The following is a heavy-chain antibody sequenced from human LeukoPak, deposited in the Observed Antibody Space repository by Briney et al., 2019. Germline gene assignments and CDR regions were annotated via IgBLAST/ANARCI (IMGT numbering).Heavy chain of an antibody. CDR2: IYSGGST. CDR3: AKDRVPRPPMDV. Sequence: GGSLRLSCAASGFTVSSNYMSWVRQAPGKGLEWVSVIYSGGSTYYADSVKGRFTISRDNPKNTLYLQMNSLRAEDTAVYYCAKDRVPRPPMDVWGKGTTVTVSS. V-gene: IGHV3-53*01. D-gene: IGHD1-1*01. J-gene: IGHJ6*04. CDR1: GFTVSSNY.